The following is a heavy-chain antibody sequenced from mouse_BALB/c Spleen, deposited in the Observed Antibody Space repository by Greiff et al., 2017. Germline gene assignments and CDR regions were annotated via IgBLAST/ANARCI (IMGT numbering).Heavy chain of an antibody. V-gene: IGHV2-6-7*01. CDR1: GFSLTGYG. J-gene: IGHJ4*01. CDR2: IWGDGST. CDR3: ARRGQLGLRGYAMDY. Sequence: VHLVESGPGLVAPSQSLSITCTVSGFSLTGYGVNWVRQPPGKGLEWLGMIWGDGSTDYNSALKSRLSISKDNSKSQVFLKMNSLQTDDTARYYCARRGQLGLRGYAMDYWGQGTSVTVSS. D-gene: IGHD3-1*01.